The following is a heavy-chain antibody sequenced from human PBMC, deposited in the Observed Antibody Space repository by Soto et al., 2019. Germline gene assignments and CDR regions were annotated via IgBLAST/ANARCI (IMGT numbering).Heavy chain of an antibody. CDR3: ATRASR. CDR1: GFTFSSSA. D-gene: IGHD1-26*01. CDR2: IHPSGQPI. V-gene: IGHV3-48*03. J-gene: IGHJ3*01. Sequence: EVQLVESGGGLVQPGGSLRLSCAVSGFTFSSSAMYWVRQAPGKGLEWISYIHPSGQPIFYADSVKGRFTISRDNANNSLFLQMNSLRAEDTAVYYCATRASRWGQGTMVTVSS.